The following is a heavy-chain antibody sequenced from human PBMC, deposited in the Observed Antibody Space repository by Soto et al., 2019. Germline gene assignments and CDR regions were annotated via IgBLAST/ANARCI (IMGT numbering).Heavy chain of an antibody. CDR1: GFTLSSYE. V-gene: IGHV3-48*03. CDR3: ARASYNWNNGGYYYGMDV. D-gene: IGHD1-1*01. Sequence: LKLSCAASGFTLSSYEMTFVRQAPGKGLEWVSYISSSGSTIYYADSVKGRFAISRDNAKNSLYLQMNSLRAEDTAVYYCARASYNWNNGGYYYGMDVWGQGTTVTVS. J-gene: IGHJ6*02. CDR2: ISSSGSTI.